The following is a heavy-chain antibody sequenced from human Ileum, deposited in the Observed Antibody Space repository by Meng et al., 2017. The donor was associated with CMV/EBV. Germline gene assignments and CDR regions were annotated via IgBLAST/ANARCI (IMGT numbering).Heavy chain of an antibody. Sequence: SETLSLTCTVSGGSISSYYWSWIRQPPGKGLEWIGYIYYSGSTNYNPSLKSRVTISVDTSKNQFSLTLRSVTAADTAVYYCARVVDTAMNNWFDPWGQGTPVTVSS. CDR1: GGSISSYY. CDR3: ARVVDTAMNNWFDP. V-gene: IGHV4-59*01. CDR2: IYYSGST. J-gene: IGHJ5*02. D-gene: IGHD5-18*01.